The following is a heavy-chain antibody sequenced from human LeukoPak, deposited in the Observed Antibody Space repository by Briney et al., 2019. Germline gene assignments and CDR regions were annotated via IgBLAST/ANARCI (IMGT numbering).Heavy chain of an antibody. V-gene: IGHV3-30*02. CDR3: AKDLEYCSSTSCYPNWFDP. Sequence: GGSLRLSCAASRFTFSSYGMHWIRQAPGKGLELVAFIRYDGSNKYYADSVKGRFTISRDNSKNTLYLQMNSLRAEDTAVYSCAKDLEYCSSTSCYPNWFDPWGQGTLVTVSS. J-gene: IGHJ5*02. D-gene: IGHD2-2*01. CDR2: IRYDGSNK. CDR1: RFTFSSYG.